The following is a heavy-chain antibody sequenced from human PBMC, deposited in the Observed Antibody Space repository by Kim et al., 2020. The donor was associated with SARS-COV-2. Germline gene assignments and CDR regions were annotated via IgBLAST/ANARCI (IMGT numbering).Heavy chain of an antibody. CDR1: GFTFSSYA. CDR3: AKDPFLRFGEARFEWFDP. Sequence: GGSLRLSCAASGFTFSSYAMSWVRQAPGKGLEWVSAISGSGGSTYYADSVKGRFTISRDNSKNTLYLQMNSLRAEDTAVYYCAKDPFLRFGEARFEWFDPWGQGTLVTVSS. V-gene: IGHV3-23*01. J-gene: IGHJ5*02. D-gene: IGHD3-10*01. CDR2: ISGSGGST.